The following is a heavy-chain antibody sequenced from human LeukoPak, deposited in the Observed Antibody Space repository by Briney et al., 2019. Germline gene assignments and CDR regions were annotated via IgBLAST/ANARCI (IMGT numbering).Heavy chain of an antibody. CDR3: AKDLAIGMTTVTTCFDY. CDR2: ISGSGGST. CDR1: GFTFSSYA. J-gene: IGHJ4*02. Sequence: TGGSLRLSCAASGFTFSSYAMSWVRQAPGKGLEWVSAISGSGGSTYYADSVKGRFTISRDNSKNTLYLQTNSLRAEDTAVYYCAKDLAIGMTTVTTCFDYWGQGTLVTVSS. D-gene: IGHD4-17*01. V-gene: IGHV3-23*01.